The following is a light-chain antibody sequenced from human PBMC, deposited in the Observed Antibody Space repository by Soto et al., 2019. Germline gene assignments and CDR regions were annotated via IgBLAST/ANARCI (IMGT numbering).Light chain of an antibody. CDR3: QQYGSSPYT. Sequence: EIVLTQSPGTLSLFPGERATLSCRASQSVSSNNLAWYQQKPGQAPRLLIYGASSRAIGIPDRFSGSGSGTVFTLTISRLEPEDFTVYYCQQYGSSPYTFGQGTKLEIK. J-gene: IGKJ2*01. CDR1: QSVSSNN. CDR2: GAS. V-gene: IGKV3-20*01.